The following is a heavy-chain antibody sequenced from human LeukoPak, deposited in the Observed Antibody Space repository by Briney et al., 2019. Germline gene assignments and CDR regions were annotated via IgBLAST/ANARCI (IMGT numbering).Heavy chain of an antibody. CDR2: LDPEDGET. V-gene: IGHV1-24*01. J-gene: IGHJ5*02. Sequence: ASVKVSCKVSGYTLTELSMHWVRQAPGKGLEWMGGLDPEDGETIYAQKFQGRVTMTEDTSTDTAYMELSSLRSEDTAVYYCATAPRLFRGVGWFDPWGQGTLVTVSS. CDR3: ATAPRLFRGVGWFDP. D-gene: IGHD3-10*01. CDR1: GYTLTELS.